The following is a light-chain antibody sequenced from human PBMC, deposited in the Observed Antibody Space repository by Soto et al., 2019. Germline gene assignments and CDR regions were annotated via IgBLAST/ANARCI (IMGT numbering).Light chain of an antibody. Sequence: EIVLTQSPGTLSLSPGERATLSCRASQSVSSSYLAWYQQKPGQAPRLLIYGASSRATGIPDRFSGSGSGTDFPLTISRLEPEDIEVYYCQQYGSSQGFTFGPGTKVDIK. J-gene: IGKJ3*01. CDR3: QQYGSSQGFT. CDR1: QSVSSSY. CDR2: GAS. V-gene: IGKV3-20*01.